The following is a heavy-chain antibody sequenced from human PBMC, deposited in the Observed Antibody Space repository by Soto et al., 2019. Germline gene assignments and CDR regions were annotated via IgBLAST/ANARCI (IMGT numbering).Heavy chain of an antibody. CDR3: ARHFPYGDYVGYMDV. CDR1: GGSISRYY. V-gene: IGHV4-59*08. D-gene: IGHD4-17*01. Sequence: PSETLSLTCTVSGGSISRYYWSWIRQPPGKGLEWIGYIYYSGSTNYNPSLKSRVTISVDTSKNQFSLKLSSVTAADTAVYYCARHFPYGDYVGYMDVWGKGTTVTVSS. J-gene: IGHJ6*03. CDR2: IYYSGST.